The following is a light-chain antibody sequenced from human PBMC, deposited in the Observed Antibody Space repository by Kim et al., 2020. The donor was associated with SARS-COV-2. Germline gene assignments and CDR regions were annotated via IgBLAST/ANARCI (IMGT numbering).Light chain of an antibody. CDR2: DVT. CDR3: SSYTSSDSWV. Sequence: GQAIIISCAGTSHDVDRYNFVSCFQQHPGKAPKVMIYDVTKRPSGVSSLFSGSKSGNTASLTISGLQAEDEAEYYSSSYTSSDSWVFGGGTQLTVL. CDR1: SHDVDRYNF. V-gene: IGLV2-14*04. J-gene: IGLJ3*02.